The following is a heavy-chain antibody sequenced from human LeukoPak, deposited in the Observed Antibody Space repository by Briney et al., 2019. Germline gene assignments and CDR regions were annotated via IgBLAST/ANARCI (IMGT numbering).Heavy chain of an antibody. D-gene: IGHD4-23*01. J-gene: IGHJ6*02. CDR2: ISGSGGST. Sequence: GGSLRLSCAASGFTFSSYAMSWVHQAPGKGLEWVSAISGSGGSTYYADSVKGRFTISRDNSKNTLYLQMNSLRAEDTAVYYCAKVTATDYYYYGMDVWGQGTTVTVSS. V-gene: IGHV3-23*01. CDR3: AKVTATDYYYYGMDV. CDR1: GFTFSSYA.